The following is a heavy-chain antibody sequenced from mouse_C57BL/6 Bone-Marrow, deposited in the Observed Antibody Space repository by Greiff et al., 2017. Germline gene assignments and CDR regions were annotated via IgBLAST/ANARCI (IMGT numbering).Heavy chain of an antibody. V-gene: IGHV5-6*01. CDR2: ISSGGSYT. Sequence: EVQGVESGGDLVKPGGSLKLSCAASGFTFSSYGMSWVRQTTDKRLEWVATISSGGSYTYYPDSVKGRFTISRDNAKNTLYLQMSSLKSEDTARYYCARHTLYYFDYWGQGTTLTVSS. CDR1: GFTFSSYG. J-gene: IGHJ2*01. CDR3: ARHTLYYFDY.